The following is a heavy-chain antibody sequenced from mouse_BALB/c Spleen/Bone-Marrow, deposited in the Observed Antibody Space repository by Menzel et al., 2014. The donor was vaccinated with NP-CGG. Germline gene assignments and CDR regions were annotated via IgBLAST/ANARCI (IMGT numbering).Heavy chain of an antibody. D-gene: IGHD2-3*01. CDR1: GYAFNSSW. CDR2: IYPGDGDI. V-gene: IGHV1-82*01. J-gene: IGHJ4*01. Sequence: VMLVESGPELVKPGASVKTSCKASGYAFNSSWVNWVKQRPGQGLEWIGRIYPGDGDINYNGKFKGKATLTADKSSSTAYMQLSSLTSVDSAVYFCARSDGYRVMDYWGQGTSVTVSS. CDR3: ARSDGYRVMDY.